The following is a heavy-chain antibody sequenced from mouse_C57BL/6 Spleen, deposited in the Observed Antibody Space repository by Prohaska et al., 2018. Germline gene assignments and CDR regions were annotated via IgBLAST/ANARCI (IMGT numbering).Heavy chain of an antibody. CDR2: LYPGSGNT. Sequence: QIQLQQSGPELVKPGASVTISCKASGYTFTDYYINWVKQRPGQGLERIGWLYPGSGNTKYNEKFKGKATLTVDTSASTAYVQLSSLTSEDSAVYFCARGRDYGNYGDYWGQGTTLTVSS. CDR1: GYTFTDYY. V-gene: IGHV1-84*01. J-gene: IGHJ2*01. D-gene: IGHD2-1*01. CDR3: ARGRDYGNYGDY.